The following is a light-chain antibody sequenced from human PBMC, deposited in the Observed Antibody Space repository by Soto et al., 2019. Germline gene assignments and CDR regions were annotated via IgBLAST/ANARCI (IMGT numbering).Light chain of an antibody. CDR1: QGISNY. CDR2: GAS. V-gene: IGKV1-27*01. Sequence: DIQMTQSPSSLSASVGDRVTITCRASQGISNYLTWYQQRPGKVPNLLISGASILRSGVPSRLSGSLSGTDFTLTISSLQPEDVATYYCQKYNSAPTFGPGTKVDIK. J-gene: IGKJ3*01. CDR3: QKYNSAPT.